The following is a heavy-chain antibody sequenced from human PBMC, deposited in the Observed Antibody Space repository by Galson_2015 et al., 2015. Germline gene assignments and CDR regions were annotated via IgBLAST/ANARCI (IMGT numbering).Heavy chain of an antibody. V-gene: IGHV3-74*01. CDR3: ARAVAAAGIDD. Sequence: SLRLSCAASGFTFSSYWMHWVRQAPGKGLAWVSRINSDGSSTSYADSVKGRFTISRDNAKNTLYLQMNSLRAEDTAVYYCARAVAAAGIDDWGQGTLVTVSS. CDR1: GFTFSSYW. CDR2: INSDGSST. J-gene: IGHJ4*02. D-gene: IGHD6-13*01.